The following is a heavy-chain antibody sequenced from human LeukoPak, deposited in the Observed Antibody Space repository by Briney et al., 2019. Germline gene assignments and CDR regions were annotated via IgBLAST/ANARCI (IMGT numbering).Heavy chain of an antibody. V-gene: IGHV1-69*05. D-gene: IGHD6-19*01. Sequence: GASVKVSCKASGGTFSSYAISWVRQAPRQRLEWMGGIIPIFGTANYAQKLQGRVTMTTDTSTSTAYMELRSLRSDDTAVYYCARVEVLAVAGPRKNHYFDYWGQGTLVTVSS. CDR3: ARVEVLAVAGPRKNHYFDY. J-gene: IGHJ4*02. CDR2: IIPIFGTA. CDR1: GGTFSSYA.